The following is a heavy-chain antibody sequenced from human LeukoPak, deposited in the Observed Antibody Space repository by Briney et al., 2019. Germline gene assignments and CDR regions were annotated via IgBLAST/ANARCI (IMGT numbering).Heavy chain of an antibody. V-gene: IGHV4-34*01. CDR3: ARGQYYDSSGYYYVRSLLSPFDY. Sequence: SETLSLTCAVYGGSFSGYYWSWIRQPPGKGLEWIGEINHSGSTNYNPCLKSRVTISVDTSKNQFSLKLSSVTAADTAVYYCARGQYYDSSGYYYVRSLLSPFDYWGQGTLVTVSS. CDR1: GGSFSGYY. J-gene: IGHJ4*02. D-gene: IGHD3-22*01. CDR2: INHSGST.